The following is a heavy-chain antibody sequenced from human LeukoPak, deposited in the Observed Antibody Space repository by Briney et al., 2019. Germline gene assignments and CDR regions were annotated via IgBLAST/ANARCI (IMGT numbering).Heavy chain of an antibody. V-gene: IGHV4-59*01. Sequence: SETLSLTCTVSGGSISSYYWSWIRQPPGKGLEWIGYIYYSGSTNYNPSLKSRVTISVDTSKNQFSLKLSSVTAADTAVYYCARGHSGWYYFDYWGQGILVTVSS. CDR2: IYYSGST. CDR3: ARGHSGWYYFDY. J-gene: IGHJ4*02. CDR1: GGSISSYY. D-gene: IGHD6-19*01.